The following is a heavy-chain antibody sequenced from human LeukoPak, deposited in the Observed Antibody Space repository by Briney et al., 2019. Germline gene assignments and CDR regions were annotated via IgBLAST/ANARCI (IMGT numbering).Heavy chain of an antibody. CDR1: GGTFSSYA. D-gene: IGHD1-26*01. J-gene: IGHJ6*02. CDR3: AREVGSYYYYGMDV. CDR2: IIPILGIA. Sequence: SVKVSCKASGGTFSSYAISWVRQAPGQGLEWMGRIIPILGIANYAQKFQGRVTITADKSTSTAYMELSSLRSEDTAVYYCAREVGSYYYYGMDVWGQGTTVTVSS. V-gene: IGHV1-69*04.